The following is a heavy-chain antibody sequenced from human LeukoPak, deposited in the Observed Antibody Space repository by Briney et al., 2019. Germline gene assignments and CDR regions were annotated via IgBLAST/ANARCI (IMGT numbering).Heavy chain of an antibody. D-gene: IGHD6-19*01. CDR3: AKGAGPPWFDP. CDR2: INHSGST. V-gene: IGHV4-34*01. J-gene: IGHJ5*02. CDR1: GGSFSGYY. Sequence: KPSETLSLTCAVYGGSFSGYYWSWIRQPPGKGLEWIGEINHSGSTYYNPSLESRVTISLDTSKNQLSLKLTSVTAADTAVYHCAKGAGPPWFDPWGQGTLVTVSS.